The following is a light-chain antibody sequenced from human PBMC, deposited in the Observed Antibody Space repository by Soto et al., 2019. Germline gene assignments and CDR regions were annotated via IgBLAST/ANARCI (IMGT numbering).Light chain of an antibody. CDR1: RSDIGAYNF. CDR3: TSWTTSTTML. CDR2: DVN. J-gene: IGLJ2*01. Sequence: QSVLTQPASVSGSTGQSITISCTGTRSDIGAYNFVSWYQQHPGEVPKLILYDVNVRPSGVSNRFSGSKSGNTASLTISGLQAEDEADYYCTSWTTSTTMLFGGGTKLTVL. V-gene: IGLV2-14*03.